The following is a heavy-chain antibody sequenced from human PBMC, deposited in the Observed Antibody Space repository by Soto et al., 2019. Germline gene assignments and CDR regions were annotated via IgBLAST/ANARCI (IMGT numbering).Heavy chain of an antibody. V-gene: IGHV1-46*01. Sequence: QVQLVQSGAEVKKPGASVKVSCKASGYTFTSYYMHWVRQAPGQGLEWMGIINPSGGSTSYAQKFQGRVTMTRDTSTSTVYMELSSLRSEDTAVYYCLRAMSDSSGYYYYGYFQHWGQGTLVTVSS. J-gene: IGHJ1*01. CDR3: LRAMSDSSGYYYYGYFQH. CDR2: INPSGGST. CDR1: GYTFTSYY. D-gene: IGHD3-22*01.